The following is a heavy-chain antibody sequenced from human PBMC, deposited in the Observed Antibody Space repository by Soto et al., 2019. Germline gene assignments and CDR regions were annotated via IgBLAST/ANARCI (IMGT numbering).Heavy chain of an antibody. CDR2: INAGNGNT. CDR3: ARSSGYYLIYDY. CDR1: GYTFTSYA. Sequence: QVQLVQSGAEEKKPGASVKVSCKASGYTFTSYAMHWVRQAPGQRLEWMGWINAGNGNTKYSQKFQGRVTITRDTSASTGYMELSRLRSEDTAVYYCARSSGYYLIYDYWGQGTLVTVSS. J-gene: IGHJ4*02. D-gene: IGHD3-22*01. V-gene: IGHV1-3*05.